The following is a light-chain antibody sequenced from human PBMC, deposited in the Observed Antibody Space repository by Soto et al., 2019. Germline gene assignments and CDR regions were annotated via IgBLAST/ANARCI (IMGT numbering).Light chain of an antibody. Sequence: DIQMTQTPSSLSASVGDRVTITCRASQSISSYLNWYQQKPGKAPKLLINAASSLQSGVPSRFSGSGSGTEFTLTISALQPEDFATYFCQQSYITPRTFGQGTKVEIK. CDR2: AAS. CDR3: QQSYITPRT. CDR1: QSISSY. V-gene: IGKV1-39*01. J-gene: IGKJ1*01.